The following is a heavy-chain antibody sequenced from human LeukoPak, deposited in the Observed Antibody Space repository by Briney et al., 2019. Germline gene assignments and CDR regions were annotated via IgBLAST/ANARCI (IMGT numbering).Heavy chain of an antibody. Sequence: GGSLRLSCAASGFAFSSYWMTWVRQAPGKGLQWVGNIQPDGSASYYVDSVKGRFTISRGNAKNSLFLQMNTLRAEDTAVYYCVRDSGSHWGQGTLVTVSS. CDR2: IQPDGSAS. V-gene: IGHV3-7*05. J-gene: IGHJ4*02. CDR3: VRDSGSH. CDR1: GFAFSSYW. D-gene: IGHD1-26*01.